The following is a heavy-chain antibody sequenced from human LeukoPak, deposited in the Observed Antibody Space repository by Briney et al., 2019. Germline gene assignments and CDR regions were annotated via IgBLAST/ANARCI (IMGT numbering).Heavy chain of an antibody. Sequence: GGSLRLSCAASGFTFDDYGMSWVRQAPGKGLEWVSGINWNGGSTGYADSVKGRFTFSRDNAKNSLYLQMNSLRAEDTALYYCARGGNTPGSTIVAVAGTRRSYYFDYWGQGTLVTVSS. CDR3: ARGGNTPGSTIVAVAGTRRSYYFDY. CDR1: GFTFDDYG. CDR2: INWNGGST. J-gene: IGHJ4*02. D-gene: IGHD6-19*01. V-gene: IGHV3-20*04.